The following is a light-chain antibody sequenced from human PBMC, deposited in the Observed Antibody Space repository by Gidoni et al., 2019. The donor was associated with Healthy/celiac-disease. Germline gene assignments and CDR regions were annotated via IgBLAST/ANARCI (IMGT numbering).Light chain of an antibody. CDR3: QQSYSTPRT. V-gene: IGKV1-39*01. J-gene: IGKJ4*01. Sequence: DIQRTQSPSSLSASVGDRVTVTCRASQSISSHLNWYQQRPGKAPKLLIYAASNLQGGVPSRFSGSGSGTDFTLTISSLQPEDFATYYCQQSYSTPRTFGGGTKVEIK. CDR2: AAS. CDR1: QSISSH.